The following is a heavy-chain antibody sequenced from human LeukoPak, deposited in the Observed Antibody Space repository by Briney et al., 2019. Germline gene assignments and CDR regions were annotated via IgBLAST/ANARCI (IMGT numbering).Heavy chain of an antibody. D-gene: IGHD1-26*01. CDR2: IYYSGST. CDR3: ARDTSGSYIDAFDI. Sequence: PSETLSLTCTVSGGSISSSSYYWGWIRQPPGKGLEWIGSIYYSGSTYYNPSLKSRVTISVDTSKNQFSLKLSSVTAADTAVYYCARDTSGSYIDAFDIWGQGTMVTVSS. J-gene: IGHJ3*02. V-gene: IGHV4-39*07. CDR1: GGSISSSSYY.